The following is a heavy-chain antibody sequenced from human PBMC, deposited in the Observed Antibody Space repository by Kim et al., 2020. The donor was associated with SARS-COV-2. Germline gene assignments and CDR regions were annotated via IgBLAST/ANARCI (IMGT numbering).Heavy chain of an antibody. CDR3: AAVGTSNDGNVGDFDF. D-gene: IGHD2-21*02. CDR1: DDSISSYH. J-gene: IGHJ4*01. V-gene: IGHV4-59*12. Sequence: SETLSLTCSVSDDSISSYHWTWIRQAPGKEMEWIGYIYYRGSTTYSPSLKSRVTISIDTSKSQFSLKLFSVTAADTAVYYCAAVGTSNDGNVGDFDFWG. CDR2: IYYRGST.